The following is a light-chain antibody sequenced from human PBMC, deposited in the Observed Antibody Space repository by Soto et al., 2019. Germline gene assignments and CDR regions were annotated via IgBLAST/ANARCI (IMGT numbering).Light chain of an antibody. CDR3: CSYAGSSTWV. Sequence: QSVLTQPASVSGSPGQSITISCTGTSSDVGSYNLVSWYQQHSGKAPKLMIYEGSERPSGVSNRFSGSKSGNTASLTISGRQAEDDADYYCCSYAGSSTWVFGGGTKLTVL. CDR2: EGS. CDR1: SSDVGSYNL. V-gene: IGLV2-23*01. J-gene: IGLJ3*02.